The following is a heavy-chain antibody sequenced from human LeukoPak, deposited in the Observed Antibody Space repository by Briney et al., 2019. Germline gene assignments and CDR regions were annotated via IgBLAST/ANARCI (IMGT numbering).Heavy chain of an antibody. Sequence: SETLSLTCTVSGGSISSYYWSWIRQPPGKGLEWIGYIYYSGSTNYNPSLKSRVTISVDTSKNQFSLKLSSVTAADTAVYYCGVLLRGYFDLWGRGTLVTVSS. CDR1: GGSISSYY. CDR2: IYYSGST. D-gene: IGHD4/OR15-4a*01. V-gene: IGHV4-59*01. CDR3: GVLLRGYFDL. J-gene: IGHJ2*01.